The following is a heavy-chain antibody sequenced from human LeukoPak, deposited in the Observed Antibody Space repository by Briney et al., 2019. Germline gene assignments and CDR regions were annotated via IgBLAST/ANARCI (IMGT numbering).Heavy chain of an antibody. CDR3: ARDSPYYDILTGSNFDL. J-gene: IGHJ2*01. D-gene: IGHD3-9*01. CDR2: ISAYNGNT. V-gene: IGHV1-18*01. Sequence: GASVKVSCKASGYTFTSYGISWVRQAPGQGLEWMGWISAYNGNTNYAQKLQDRVTMTTDTSTSTAYMELRSLRSDDTAVYYCARDSPYYDILTGSNFDLWGRGTLVTVSS. CDR1: GYTFTSYG.